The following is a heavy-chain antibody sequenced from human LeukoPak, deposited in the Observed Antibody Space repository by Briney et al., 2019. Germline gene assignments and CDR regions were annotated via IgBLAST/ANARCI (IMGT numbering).Heavy chain of an antibody. V-gene: IGHV4-39*01. J-gene: IGHJ4*02. CDR2: IYYGGST. CDR1: GGSFSSSSYY. D-gene: IGHD3-22*01. CDR3: ARQGYDSSGYQLYYFEY. Sequence: SETLSLTCTVSGGSFSSSSYYWGWVRQPPGKGLEWIGNIYYGGSTYYNPSLTSRAAISVDTSKNQFSLKLSSVTAIDTAVYYCARQGYDSSGYQLYYFEYWGQGTLVTVSS.